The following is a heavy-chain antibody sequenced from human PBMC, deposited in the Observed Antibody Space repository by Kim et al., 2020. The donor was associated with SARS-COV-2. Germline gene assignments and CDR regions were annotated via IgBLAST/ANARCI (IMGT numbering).Heavy chain of an antibody. CDR3: AGDSYDDPPT. V-gene: IGHV4-59*13. Sequence: SETLSLTCTVSGGSISTYYWSWIRQPPGKGLEWIGYISNSGITIYKSSLKSRVTISVDTSKNQFSLKLSSVTFADTAVYYCAGDSYDDPPTWGQGTLVTVSS. CDR2: ISNSGIT. J-gene: IGHJ5*02. D-gene: IGHD3-3*01. CDR1: GGSISTYY.